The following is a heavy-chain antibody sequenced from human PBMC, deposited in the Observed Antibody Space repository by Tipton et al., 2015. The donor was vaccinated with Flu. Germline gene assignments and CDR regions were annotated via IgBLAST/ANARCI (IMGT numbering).Heavy chain of an antibody. J-gene: IGHJ5*02. CDR2: VHRTGSP. V-gene: IGHV4-38-2*01. Sequence: TLSLTCSVSGDSIGSGYFWGWIRQPPGKGLEWIGNVHRTGSPYYNPSLRSRVIMTVDGAKNQFSLRLTSVTATDTAVYYSVRRDYSNYVSEPKNWFDPWGPGTLVTVSS. D-gene: IGHD4-11*01. CDR1: GDSIGSGYF. CDR3: VRRDYSNYVSEPKNWFDP.